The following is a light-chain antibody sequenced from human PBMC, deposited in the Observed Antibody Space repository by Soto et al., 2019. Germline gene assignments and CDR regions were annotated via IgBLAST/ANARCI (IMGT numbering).Light chain of an antibody. Sequence: EIVLTQSPATLSLSPGERATLSCRASQSVSSYLAWYQQKFGQAPRLLIYDASNRATGIPARFSGSGSGTDFTHTISTLEPEDFAVYYCQQRSNWPPTFGQGTKVEIK. CDR1: QSVSSY. CDR2: DAS. V-gene: IGKV3-11*01. J-gene: IGKJ1*01. CDR3: QQRSNWPPT.